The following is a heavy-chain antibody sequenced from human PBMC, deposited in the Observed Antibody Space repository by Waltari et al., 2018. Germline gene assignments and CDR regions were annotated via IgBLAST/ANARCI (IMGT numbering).Heavy chain of an antibody. Sequence: QVQLVESGGGVVQPGRSLRLSCAASGFTFSSYAMHWVRQAPGKGLEWVAVISYDGSNKYYADSVKGRFTISRDNSKNTLYLPMNSLRAEDTAVYYCARADYMDVWGKGTTVTVSS. J-gene: IGHJ6*03. CDR1: GFTFSSYA. V-gene: IGHV3-30*01. CDR2: ISYDGSNK. CDR3: ARADYMDV.